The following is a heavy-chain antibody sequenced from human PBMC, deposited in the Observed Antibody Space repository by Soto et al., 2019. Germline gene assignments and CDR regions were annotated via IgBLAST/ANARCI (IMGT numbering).Heavy chain of an antibody. CDR3: AKTPGYYPVDTAMFDY. Sequence: PGGSLRLSCAASGFTFSSYAMSWVRQAPGKGLEWVSAISGSGGSTYYADSVKGRFTISRDNSKNTLYLQMNSLRAEDTAVYYCAKTPGYYPVDTAMFDYWGQGTLVTVSS. V-gene: IGHV3-23*01. CDR1: GFTFSSYA. D-gene: IGHD5-18*01. CDR2: ISGSGGST. J-gene: IGHJ4*02.